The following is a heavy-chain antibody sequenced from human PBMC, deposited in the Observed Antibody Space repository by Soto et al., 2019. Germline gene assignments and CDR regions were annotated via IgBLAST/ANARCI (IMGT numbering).Heavy chain of an antibody. CDR1: GFTFSTYW. V-gene: IGHV3-7*01. CDR3: SRSLNS. J-gene: IGHJ4*02. CDR2: INQDGSEK. Sequence: PVGSLRLSCAASGFTFSTYWMDWFRQTPVKGLEWVANINQDGSEKNYVDSVKGRFTIYRDNAKNSLYLQMSSLTAEDSALYYCSRSLNSWGQGTLVTVSS.